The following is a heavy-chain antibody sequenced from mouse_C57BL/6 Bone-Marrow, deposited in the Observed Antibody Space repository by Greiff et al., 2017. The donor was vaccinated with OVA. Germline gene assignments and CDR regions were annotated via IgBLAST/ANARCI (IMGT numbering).Heavy chain of an antibody. CDR1: GFNIKDYY. D-gene: IGHD1-1*01. CDR2: IDPEDGDT. V-gene: IGHV14-1*01. Sequence: VHVKQSGAELVRPGASVKLSCTASGFNIKDYYMHWVKQRPEQGLEWIGRIDPEDGDTEYAPKFQGKATMTADTSSNTAYLQLSSLTSEDTAVYYCTPIYYYGSSYDFDYWGQGTTLTVSS. CDR3: TPIYYYGSSYDFDY. J-gene: IGHJ2*01.